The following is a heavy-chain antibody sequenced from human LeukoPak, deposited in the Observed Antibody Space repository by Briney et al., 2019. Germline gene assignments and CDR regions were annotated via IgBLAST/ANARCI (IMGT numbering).Heavy chain of an antibody. CDR2: IYYSGST. J-gene: IGHJ4*02. CDR1: GGSFSGYY. CDR3: ARAVGAAAGTINDY. D-gene: IGHD6-13*01. V-gene: IGHV4-59*01. Sequence: SETLSLTCAVYGGSFSGYYWSWIRQPPGKGLEWIGYIYYSGSTNCNPSLKSRVTISVDTSKNQFSLKLSSVTAADTAVYYCARAVGAAAGTINDYWGQGTLVTVSS.